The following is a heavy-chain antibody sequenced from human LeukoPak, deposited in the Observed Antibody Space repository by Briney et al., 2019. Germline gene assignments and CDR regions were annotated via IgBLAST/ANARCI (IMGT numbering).Heavy chain of an antibody. Sequence: GGSLRLSCSASGFTFSSYAMHWVRQAPGKGLEYVSAISTNGGTTYYADSVKGRFTISRDNSKNTLYLQMSSLRAEDTAVYYCVKGVDTTYEGFDYWGQGTLVTVSS. V-gene: IGHV3-64D*06. CDR1: GFTFSSYA. J-gene: IGHJ4*02. D-gene: IGHD5-18*01. CDR3: VKGVDTTYEGFDY. CDR2: ISTNGGTT.